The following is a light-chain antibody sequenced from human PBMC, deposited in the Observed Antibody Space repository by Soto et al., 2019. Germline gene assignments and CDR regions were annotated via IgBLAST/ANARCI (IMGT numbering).Light chain of an antibody. CDR2: AAS. CDR3: QQSYTIPYT. CDR1: QSISTY. V-gene: IGKV1-39*01. J-gene: IGKJ2*01. Sequence: DIQMTQSPSSLSAFAGDRVTITCRASQSISTYLNWYQQKPGKAPKLLIYAASSLRSGVPSRFSGSGSGTDFTLTISSLQPEDFATYYCQQSYTIPYTFGQGTKLEIK.